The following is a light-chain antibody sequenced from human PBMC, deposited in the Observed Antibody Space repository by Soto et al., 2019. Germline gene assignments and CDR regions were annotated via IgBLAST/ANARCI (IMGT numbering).Light chain of an antibody. V-gene: IGLV1-44*01. CDR1: SSNIGRHG. CDR2: SNN. CDR3: ATWDDSLNGVV. Sequence: QSVLTQPPSASGTPGQRVTISCSGSSSNIGRHGVNWYQHLPGAAPKLLIYSNNQRPSGVPDRCSGSTSGTSVSLTISGLQSEDEADYYCATWDDSLNGVVFGGGTKLTVL. J-gene: IGLJ2*01.